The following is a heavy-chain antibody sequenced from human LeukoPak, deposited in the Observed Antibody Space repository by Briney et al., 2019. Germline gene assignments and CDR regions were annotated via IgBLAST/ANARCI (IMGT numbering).Heavy chain of an antibody. D-gene: IGHD6-19*01. J-gene: IGHJ3*02. V-gene: IGHV3-30*18. CDR3: AKDGRGQWLVRDDDAFDI. CDR2: ISYDGSNK. Sequence: PGGSLRLSCAASGFTFSSYGMHWVRQAPGKGLEWVAVISYDGSNKYYADSVKGRFTISRDNSKNTLYLQMNSLRAEDTAVYYCAKDGRGQWLVRDDDAFDIWGRGTMVTVSS. CDR1: GFTFSSYG.